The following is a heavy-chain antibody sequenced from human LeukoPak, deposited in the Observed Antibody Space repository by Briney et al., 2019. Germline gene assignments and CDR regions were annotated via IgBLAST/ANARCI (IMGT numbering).Heavy chain of an antibody. V-gene: IGHV4-39*07. D-gene: IGHD3-3*01. CDR1: GGSISSSSYY. J-gene: IGHJ4*02. CDR3: ARRTSITIFGVVQRTTDY. Sequence: KPSETLSLTCTVSGGSISSSSYYWGWIRQPPGKGLEWIGSIYYSGSTYYNPSLKSRVTISVDTSKNQFSLKLSSVTAADTAVYYCARRTSITIFGVVQRTTDYWGQGTLVTVSS. CDR2: IYYSGST.